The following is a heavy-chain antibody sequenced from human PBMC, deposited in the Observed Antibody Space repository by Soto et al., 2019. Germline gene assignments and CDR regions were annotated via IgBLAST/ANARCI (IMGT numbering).Heavy chain of an antibody. J-gene: IGHJ6*02. CDR3: ARLIGQLVPVWGHGMDV. CDR1: GGSFSGYY. V-gene: IGHV4-34*01. Sequence: SLTCAVYGGSFSGYYWSWIRQPPGKGLEWIGEINHSGSTNYNPSLKSRVTISVDTSKNQFSLKLSSVTAADTAVYYCARLIGQLVPVWGHGMDVWGQGTTVTVSS. D-gene: IGHD6-6*01. CDR2: INHSGST.